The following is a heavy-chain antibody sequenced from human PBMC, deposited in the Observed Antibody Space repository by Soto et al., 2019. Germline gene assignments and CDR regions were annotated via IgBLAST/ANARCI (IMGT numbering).Heavy chain of an antibody. CDR2: IYHSGTT. V-gene: IGHV4-4*02. CDR1: GASISSNNW. CDR3: AKDGSGHPYYSDN. J-gene: IGHJ4*02. Sequence: QVQLQESGPGLVKPSGTLSLTCVVSGASISSNNWWSWVRQPPGKGLEWIGEIYHSGTTSYNPSLKSRVTMSVDKSKYQFSLKVTSVTAADTAVYFCAKDGSGHPYYSDNWGQGTLVTVSS. D-gene: IGHD2-15*01.